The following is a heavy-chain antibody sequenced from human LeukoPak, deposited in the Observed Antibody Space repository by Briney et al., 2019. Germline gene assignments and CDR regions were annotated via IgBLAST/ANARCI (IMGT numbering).Heavy chain of an antibody. CDR3: AKDRPNFYETSGSYYKIKGDF. CDR1: GFTFNTHA. CDR2: ITSSGRTP. Sequence: PGGSLRFSCEASGFTFNTHAMSWVRQAPGKGLEWVASITSSGRTPYYTDSVKGRFTISRDNSKNTLYLQMNSLRGEDTAVYYCAKDRPNFYETSGSYYKIKGDFWGQGSLVTVSS. D-gene: IGHD3-10*01. J-gene: IGHJ4*02. V-gene: IGHV3-23*01.